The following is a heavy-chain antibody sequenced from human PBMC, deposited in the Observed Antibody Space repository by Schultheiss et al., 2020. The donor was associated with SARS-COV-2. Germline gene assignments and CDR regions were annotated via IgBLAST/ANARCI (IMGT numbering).Heavy chain of an antibody. J-gene: IGHJ6*02. D-gene: IGHD3-3*01. CDR3: ARDHITIFGVVIIAHYYGMDV. Sequence: GGSLRLSCAASGFTFNTYAMSWVRQAPGKGLEWVSAISGSGGSTYYADSVKGRFTISRDNSKNTLYQQMNSLRAEDTAVYYCARDHITIFGVVIIAHYYGMDVWGQGTKVTVSS. V-gene: IGHV3-23*01. CDR2: ISGSGGST. CDR1: GFTFNTYA.